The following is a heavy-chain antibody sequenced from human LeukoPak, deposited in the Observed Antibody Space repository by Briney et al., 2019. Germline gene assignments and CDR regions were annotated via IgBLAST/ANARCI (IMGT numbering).Heavy chain of an antibody. CDR3: AKGRGGWYDGSVDY. CDR2: ISWNSGSI. Sequence: GGPLSSSCASPGFTSDDYVKQGGRQAPRKGLEWGSGISWNSGSIGYADSVKGRFTISKNNVKTSLYRQMNRRRGEDMALYYCAKGRGGWYDGSVDYWGQGTLVTVSS. J-gene: IGHJ4*02. V-gene: IGHV3-9*02. CDR1: GFTSDDYV. D-gene: IGHD6-19*01.